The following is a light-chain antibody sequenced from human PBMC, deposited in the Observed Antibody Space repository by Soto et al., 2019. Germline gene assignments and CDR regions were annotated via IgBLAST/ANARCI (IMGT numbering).Light chain of an antibody. J-gene: IGLJ3*02. CDR3: SSYAGSNTLV. V-gene: IGLV2-8*01. CDR2: DVS. Sequence: QSALTQPPSASGSPGQSVTISCTGTSSDIGGYDYVSWYQQDPGKAPKLMIYDVSKPPSGVPDRFSGSKSGNTASLTVSGLQVEDEADNYCSSYAGSNTLVFGGGTKLTVL. CDR1: SSDIGGYDY.